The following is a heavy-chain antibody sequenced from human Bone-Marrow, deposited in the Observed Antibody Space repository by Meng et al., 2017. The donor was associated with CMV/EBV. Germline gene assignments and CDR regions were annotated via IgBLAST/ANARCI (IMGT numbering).Heavy chain of an antibody. CDR1: GGSFSGYY. CDR2: INHSGST. V-gene: IGHV4-34*01. J-gene: IGHJ3*02. Sequence: SEPLSLTCAVYGGSFSGYYWSWIRQPPGKGLEWIGEINHSGSTNYNPSLKSRVTISVDTSKNQFSLKLSSVTAADTAVYYCARGQGRGVDAFDIWGQGTMVTVSS. D-gene: IGHD3-10*01. CDR3: ARGQGRGVDAFDI.